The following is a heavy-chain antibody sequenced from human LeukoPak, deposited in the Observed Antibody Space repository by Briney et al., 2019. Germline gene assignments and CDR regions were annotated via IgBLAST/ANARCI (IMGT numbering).Heavy chain of an antibody. CDR2: ISYDGSNK. J-gene: IGHJ4*02. Sequence: GGSLRLSCAASGFTFSSYAMHWVRQAPGKGLEWVAVISYDGSNKYYADSVKGRFTISRDNSKNTLYLQMNSLRAEDTAVYYCARDWGSSSFDYWGQGTLVTVSS. CDR1: GFTFSSYA. D-gene: IGHD6-6*01. V-gene: IGHV3-30-3*01. CDR3: ARDWGSSSFDY.